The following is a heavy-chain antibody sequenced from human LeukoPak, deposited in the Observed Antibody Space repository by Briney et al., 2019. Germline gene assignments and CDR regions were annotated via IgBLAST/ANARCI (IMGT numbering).Heavy chain of an antibody. J-gene: IGHJ4*02. CDR2: ISSSGSTI. CDR1: GFTFSSYE. CDR3: ANGEDSSSSFDY. V-gene: IGHV3-48*03. Sequence: GGSLRLSCAASGFTFSSYEMNWVRQAPGKGLEWVSYISSSGSTIYYADSVKGRFTISRDNSKNTLYLQMNSLRAEDTAVYYCANGEDSSSSFDYWGQGTLVTVSS. D-gene: IGHD6-6*01.